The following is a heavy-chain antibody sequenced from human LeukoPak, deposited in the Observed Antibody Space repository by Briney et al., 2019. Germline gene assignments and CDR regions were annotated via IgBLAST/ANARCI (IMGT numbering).Heavy chain of an antibody. CDR2: IDWDDDK. J-gene: IGHJ4*02. V-gene: IGHV2-70*11. CDR1: GFSLRTSGMC. D-gene: IGHD2-8*02. CDR3: ARGRLLVPLDY. Sequence: QTLSLTCTFSGFSLRTSGMCVSWIRQPPGKALEWLARIDWDDDKYYSTSLKTRLTISKDTSKNQVVLTMTNMDPVDTATYYCARGRLLVPLDYWGQGTLVTVSS.